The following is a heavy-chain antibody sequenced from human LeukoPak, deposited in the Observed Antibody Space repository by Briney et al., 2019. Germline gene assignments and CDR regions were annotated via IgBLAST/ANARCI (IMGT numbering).Heavy chain of an antibody. CDR3: ARGNRPSSSWYGRVRNYYYGMDV. CDR2: ISAYNGNT. CDR1: GYTFTSYG. J-gene: IGHJ6*02. V-gene: IGHV1-18*01. D-gene: IGHD6-13*01. Sequence: ASVKVSCKASGYTFTSYGISWVRQAPGQGLEWMGWISAYNGNTNYAQKLQGRVTMTTDTSTSTAYMELRSLRSDDTAVYYCARGNRPSSSWYGRVRNYYYGMDVWGQGTTVTVSS.